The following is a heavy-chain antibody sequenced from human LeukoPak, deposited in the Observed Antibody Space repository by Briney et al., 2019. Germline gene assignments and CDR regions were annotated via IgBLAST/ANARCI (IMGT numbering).Heavy chain of an antibody. J-gene: IGHJ5*02. CDR3: AKDVAGAATGGWFDP. Sequence: GGSLRLSCAASGFTFSSYGMHGVRRAPGKGLEWWAVISYDGSNKYYADSVKGRFTISRDNSKNTLYLQMNSLRPEDAAFYYCAKDVAGAATGGWFDPSGQGTLVTVSS. V-gene: IGHV3-30*18. CDR2: ISYDGSNK. D-gene: IGHD2-15*01. CDR1: GFTFSSYG.